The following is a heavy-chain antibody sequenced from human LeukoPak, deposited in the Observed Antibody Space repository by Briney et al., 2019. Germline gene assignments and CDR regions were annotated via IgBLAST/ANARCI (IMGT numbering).Heavy chain of an antibody. D-gene: IGHD3-10*01. V-gene: IGHV1-8*01. Sequence: ASVKVSCKASGYTFTSYDINWVRQATGQGLEWMGWMNPNSGNTGYAQKFQGRVTMTRNTSISTAYMELSSLRSEDTAVYYCARSRKWFGECLEAVTRLDYYYYYMDVWGKGTPVTVSS. CDR3: ARSRKWFGECLEAVTRLDYYYYYMDV. CDR1: GYTFTSYD. J-gene: IGHJ6*03. CDR2: MNPNSGNT.